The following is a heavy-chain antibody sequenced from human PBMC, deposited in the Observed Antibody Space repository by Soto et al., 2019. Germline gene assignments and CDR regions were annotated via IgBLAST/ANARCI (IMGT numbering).Heavy chain of an antibody. J-gene: IGHJ4*02. CDR1: GGTFNNYA. V-gene: IGHV1-69*06. D-gene: IGHD1-26*01. CDR2: IIPLYGTA. Sequence: QVQLVQSGAEVKKPGSSVKVSCKASGGTFNNYAISWVRQAPGQGLEWMGGIIPLYGTANYAQKFEGRVTITADKSTDTAYMELNSLKSDDTAVYYCARLIGEGYSGTYALDYWGQGTLVTVSS. CDR3: ARLIGEGYSGTYALDY.